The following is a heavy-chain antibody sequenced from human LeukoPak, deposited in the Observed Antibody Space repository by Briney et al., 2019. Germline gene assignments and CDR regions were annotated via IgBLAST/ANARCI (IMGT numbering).Heavy chain of an antibody. J-gene: IGHJ4*02. D-gene: IGHD2-2*01. CDR3: ARDILPAALNYFDY. V-gene: IGHV1-18*01. CDR2: ISAYNGNT. Sequence: ASVKVSCKASGYTFTSYGISWVRQAPGQGLEWMGWISAYNGNTNYAQKLQGRVTMTTDTSTSTAYMELRSLRSDDTAAYYCARDILPAALNYFDYWGQGTLVTVSS. CDR1: GYTFTSYG.